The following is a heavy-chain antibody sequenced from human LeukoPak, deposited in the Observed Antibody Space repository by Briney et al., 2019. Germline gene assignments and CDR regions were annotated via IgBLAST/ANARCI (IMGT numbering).Heavy chain of an antibody. D-gene: IGHD3-22*01. CDR3: ARGVSPDYDYEFYYDYYMDV. V-gene: IGHV3-74*01. CDR2: INSEGSST. Sequence: PGGSLRLSCAASGFTFSSYWMHWVRQAPGKGLVWVSRINSEGSSTSYADSVKGRFTISRDNAKNTLYLQMNSLRAEDTAVYYCARGVSPDYDYEFYYDYYMDVWGKGTTVTVS. CDR1: GFTFSSYW. J-gene: IGHJ6*03.